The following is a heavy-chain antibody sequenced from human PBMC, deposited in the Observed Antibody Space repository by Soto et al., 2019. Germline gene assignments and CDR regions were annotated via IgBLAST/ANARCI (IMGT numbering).Heavy chain of an antibody. V-gene: IGHV3-15*01. CDR2: IKRNADGGTA. CDR3: TTAATTVTTIDY. CDR1: GFTFSNAW. Sequence: EVQLVESGGGLVKPGGSLRLSCAASGFTFSNAWMSWVRQAPGKGLEWVGRIKRNADGGTADYAAPVKGRFTISRDYSKNTLYLQMNSLKTEDTAVYYCTTAATTVTTIDYWGQGTLVTVSS. D-gene: IGHD4-17*01. J-gene: IGHJ4*02.